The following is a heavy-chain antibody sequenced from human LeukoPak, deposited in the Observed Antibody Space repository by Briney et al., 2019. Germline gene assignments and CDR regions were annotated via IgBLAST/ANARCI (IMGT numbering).Heavy chain of an antibody. V-gene: IGHV1-18*01. J-gene: IGHJ6*03. CDR1: GYTFTSYG. CDR2: ISAYNGNT. Sequence: ASVKVSCKASGYTFTSYGISWVRQAPGQGLEWMGWISAYNGNTNYAQKLQGRVTMTTDTSTSTAYMELRSLRSDDTAVYYCASGSDYPHYYYMDVWGKGTTVTVSS. CDR3: ASGSDYPHYYYMDV. D-gene: IGHD4-11*01.